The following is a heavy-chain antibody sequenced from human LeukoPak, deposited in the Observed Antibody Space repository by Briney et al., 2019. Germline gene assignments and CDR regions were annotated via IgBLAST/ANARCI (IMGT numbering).Heavy chain of an antibody. V-gene: IGHV3-74*01. CDR3: ARDMVAGGPDY. J-gene: IGHJ4*02. CDR1: GFTFSSHW. D-gene: IGHD6-19*01. CDR2: INSDGITT. Sequence: GGSLRLSCAASGFTFSSHWMHWVRQAPGKGLVWVSRINSDGITTSYADSVKGRFTISRDNAKNTLYLQMNSLRAEDTAVYYCARDMVAGGPDYWGQGTLVTVSS.